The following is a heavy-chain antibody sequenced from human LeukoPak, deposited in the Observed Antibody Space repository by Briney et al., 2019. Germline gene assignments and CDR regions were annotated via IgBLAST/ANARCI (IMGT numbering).Heavy chain of an antibody. CDR3: ARDARRWHAFDY. CDR1: GGTFSSYA. CDR2: IIPILGIA. J-gene: IGHJ4*02. V-gene: IGHV1-69*04. Sequence: GSSVKVSCKASGGTFSSYAISWVRQAPGQGLEWMGRIIPILGIANYAQKFQGRVTITADKSTSTAYMELSSLRSEDTAVYYCARDARRWHAFDYWGQGTLVTVSS.